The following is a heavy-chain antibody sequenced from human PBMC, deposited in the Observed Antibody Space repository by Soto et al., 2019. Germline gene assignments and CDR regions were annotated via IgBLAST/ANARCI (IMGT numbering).Heavy chain of an antibody. CDR1: GGSFSGYY. Sequence: QVQLQQWGAGLLKPSETLSLTCAVYGGSFSGYYWSWIRQPPGKGLEWIGEINHSGSTNYNPSLKSRVTISVDTSKNQFSLKLSSVTAADTAVYYCARAPRFDPWGQGTPVTVSS. J-gene: IGHJ5*02. V-gene: IGHV4-34*01. CDR2: INHSGST. CDR3: ARAPRFDP.